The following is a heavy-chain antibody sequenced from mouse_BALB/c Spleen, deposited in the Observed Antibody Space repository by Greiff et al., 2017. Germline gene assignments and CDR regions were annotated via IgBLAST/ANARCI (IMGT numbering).Heavy chain of an antibody. J-gene: IGHJ2*01. CDR2: IDPANGNT. Sequence: EVKLVESGAELVKPGASVKLSCTASGFNIKDTYMHWVKQRPEQGLEWIGRIDPANGNTKYDPKFQGKATITADTSSNTAYLQLSSLTSEDTAVYYCARDFYYYGSSWGQGTTLTVSS. CDR3: ARDFYYYGSS. D-gene: IGHD1-1*01. CDR1: GFNIKDTY. V-gene: IGHV14-3*02.